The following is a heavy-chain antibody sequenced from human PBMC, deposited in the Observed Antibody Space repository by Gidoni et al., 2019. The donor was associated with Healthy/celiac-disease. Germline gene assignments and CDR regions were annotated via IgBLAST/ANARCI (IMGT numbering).Heavy chain of an antibody. D-gene: IGHD5-18*01. J-gene: IGHJ6*02. Sequence: EVQLVESGGGLVQPGGSLRLSCAASGFPFSSYWMSWVRQAPGKGLEWVANIKQDGSEKYYVDSVKGRFTISRDNAKNSLYLQMNSLRAEDTAVYYCARGRIQLWGVDYGMDVWGQGTTVTVSS. CDR1: GFPFSSYW. CDR2: IKQDGSEK. CDR3: ARGRIQLWGVDYGMDV. V-gene: IGHV3-7*01.